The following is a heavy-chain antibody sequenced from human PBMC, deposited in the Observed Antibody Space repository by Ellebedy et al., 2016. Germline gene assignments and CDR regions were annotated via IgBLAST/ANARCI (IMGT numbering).Heavy chain of an antibody. J-gene: IGHJ4*02. V-gene: IGHV2-5*01. CDR3: VHRTTVTSFDF. D-gene: IGHD4-17*01. Sequence: SGPTLVKPTQTLTLTCTFSGFSLSTSAVVVGWVRQPPGRAPEWLAFIYGNDDKRYSPSLMTRLTITKDTSENQVVLTLTNMDPVDTATYFCVHRTTVTSFDFWGQGTLVTVSS. CDR1: GFSLSTSAVV. CDR2: IYGNDDK.